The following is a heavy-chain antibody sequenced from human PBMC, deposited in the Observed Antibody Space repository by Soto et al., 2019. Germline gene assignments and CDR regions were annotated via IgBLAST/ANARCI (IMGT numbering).Heavy chain of an antibody. Sequence: GGSLRLSCVASGFIFSDSAMTWVRQAPGKGLEWVSTISGGGGTTNNADSVKGRFTISRDNSKNTLYLQMNSLRAEDTAVYYCAKDGVATLSPYYYDSCRQRTPVTVPS. J-gene: IGHJ4*02. CDR3: AKDGVATLSPYYYDS. V-gene: IGHV3-23*01. CDR2: ISGGGGTT. D-gene: IGHD5-12*01. CDR1: GFIFSDSA.